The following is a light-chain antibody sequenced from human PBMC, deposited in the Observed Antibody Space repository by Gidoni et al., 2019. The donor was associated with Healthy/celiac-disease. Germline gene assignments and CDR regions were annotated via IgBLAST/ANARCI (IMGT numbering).Light chain of an antibody. CDR1: QDISNY. V-gene: IGKV1-33*01. CDR3: QQYDNLPRDT. Sequence: DIQMTQSPSSLSASVGDRVTITCQASQDISNYLNWYQQKPGKAPKLPIYDASNLETGVPSRFSGSGSGTDFTFTISSLQPEDIATYYCQQYDNLPRDTFGPGTKVDIK. CDR2: DAS. J-gene: IGKJ3*01.